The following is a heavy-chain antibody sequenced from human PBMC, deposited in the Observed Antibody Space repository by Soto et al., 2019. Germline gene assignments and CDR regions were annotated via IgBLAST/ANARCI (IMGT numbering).Heavy chain of an antibody. CDR3: AGRTVTTPNWFDP. Sequence: QLQLQESGPGLVKPSETLSLTCTVSGGSISSSSYYWGWIRQLPGKGLEWIGSIYYSGSTYYNQSLKSRVTISVDTSKNQFSLKLSSVTAADTAVYYCAGRTVTTPNWFDPWGQGTLVTVSS. V-gene: IGHV4-39*01. D-gene: IGHD4-4*01. CDR2: IYYSGST. CDR1: GGSISSSSYY. J-gene: IGHJ5*02.